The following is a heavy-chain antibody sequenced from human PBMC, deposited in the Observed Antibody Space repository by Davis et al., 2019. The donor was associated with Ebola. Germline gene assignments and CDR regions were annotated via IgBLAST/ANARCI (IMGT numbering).Heavy chain of an antibody. CDR2: IKQDGSEK. D-gene: IGHD6-6*01. J-gene: IGHJ6*02. V-gene: IGHV3-7*01. CDR1: GFTFSNYW. CDR3: ARALYSSSSDLYYYYGMDV. Sequence: GESLKISCAASGFTFSNYWTNWVRQAPGKGLEWVANIKQDGSEKYYVDSVKGRFTISRDNAKNSLYLQMNSLRAEDTAVYYCARALYSSSSDLYYYYGMDVWGQGTTVTVSS.